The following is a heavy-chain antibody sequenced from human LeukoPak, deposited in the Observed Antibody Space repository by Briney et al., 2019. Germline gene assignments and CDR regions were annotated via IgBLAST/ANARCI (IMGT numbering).Heavy chain of an antibody. V-gene: IGHV4-59*08. Sequence: PSETLSLTCTASGGSISSYYWSWIRQPPGKGLEWIGYIYYSGSTNYNPSLKSRVTISVDTSKNQFSLKLSSVTAADTAVYYCARIAARSFDYWGQGTLVTASS. D-gene: IGHD6-6*01. CDR1: GGSISSYY. CDR3: ARIAARSFDY. CDR2: IYYSGST. J-gene: IGHJ4*02.